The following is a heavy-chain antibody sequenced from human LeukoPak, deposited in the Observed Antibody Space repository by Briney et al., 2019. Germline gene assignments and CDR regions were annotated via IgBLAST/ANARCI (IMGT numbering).Heavy chain of an antibody. D-gene: IGHD2-2*01. V-gene: IGHV3-21*01. J-gene: IGHJ3*02. CDR1: GFTFSSYS. Sequence: KPGGSLRLSCAASGFTFSSYSMNWVRQAPGKGPEWVSSISSSSSYIYCADSVKGRFTISRDNAKNSLYLQMNSLRAEDTAVYYCARACSSTSCSHAFDIWGQGTMVTVSS. CDR2: ISSSSSYI. CDR3: ARACSSTSCSHAFDI.